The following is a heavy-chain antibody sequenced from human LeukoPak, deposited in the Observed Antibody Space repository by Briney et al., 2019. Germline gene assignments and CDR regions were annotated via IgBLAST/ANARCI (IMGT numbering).Heavy chain of an antibody. V-gene: IGHV3-23*01. D-gene: IGHD3-22*01. CDR2: ISGSGGTT. CDR1: ALTFSSYA. CDR3: ARGGSSGFYNHFDS. J-gene: IGHJ4*02. Sequence: GESLKISCATSALTFSSYAMSWVRQALGKGLEWVSTISGSGGTTYYADSVKGRVTISRDNSKNTLYLQMKSLRAEDTAVYYCARGGSSGFYNHFDSWGQGTLVTVSS.